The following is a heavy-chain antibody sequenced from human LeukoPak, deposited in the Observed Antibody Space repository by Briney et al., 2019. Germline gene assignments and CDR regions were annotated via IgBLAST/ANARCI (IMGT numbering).Heavy chain of an antibody. CDR2: IIPILGIA. CDR1: GGTFSSYA. Sequence: SVKVSCKASGGTFSSYAISWVRQAPGQGLEWMGRIIPILGIANYAQKFQGRVTITADKSTSTAYMELSSLRSEDTAVYYCARDEFEYYDSSGYRAFDIWGQGTMVTVSS. V-gene: IGHV1-69*04. CDR3: ARDEFEYYDSSGYRAFDI. J-gene: IGHJ3*02. D-gene: IGHD3-22*01.